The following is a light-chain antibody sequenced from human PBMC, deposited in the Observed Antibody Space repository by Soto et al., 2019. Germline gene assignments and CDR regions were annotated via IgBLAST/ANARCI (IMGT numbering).Light chain of an antibody. CDR3: QHSSRSPLLT. CDR2: GAS. Sequence: EIVLTHSPGTLSLYPWERATLSCRASQSVSSTKLAWYQQKPVQAPRLLIYGASSRATGIPDRFSGSGSGTDFTLTISRLEPEDFAVYYCQHSSRSPLLTFGGGTKVDIK. CDR1: QSVSSTK. J-gene: IGKJ4*01. V-gene: IGKV3-20*01.